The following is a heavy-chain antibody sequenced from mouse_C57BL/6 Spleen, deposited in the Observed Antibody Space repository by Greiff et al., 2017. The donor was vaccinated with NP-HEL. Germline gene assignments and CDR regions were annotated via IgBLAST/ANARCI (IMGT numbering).Heavy chain of an antibody. J-gene: IGHJ2*01. Sequence: QVQLQQPGAELVRPGSSVKLSCKASGYTFTSYWMHWVKQRPIQGLEWIGNIDPSDSETHYNQKFKDKATLTVDKSSSTACMQLSSLTSENSAVYYCARSGYEYDFDDWGKGTTLTVSS. CDR3: ARSGYEYDFDD. CDR1: GYTFTSYW. V-gene: IGHV1-52*01. CDR2: IDPSDSET. D-gene: IGHD2-14*01.